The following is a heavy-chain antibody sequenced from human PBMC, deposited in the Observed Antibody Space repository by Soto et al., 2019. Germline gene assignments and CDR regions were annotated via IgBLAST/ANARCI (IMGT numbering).Heavy chain of an antibody. CDR3: ARGTIFYLEYYYMDV. CDR2: IWYDGSNK. V-gene: IGHV3-33*01. J-gene: IGHJ6*03. CDR1: GFTFSSYG. Sequence: QVQLVESGGGVVQPGRSLRLSCAASGFTFSSYGMHWVRQAPGKGLEWVAVIWYDGSNKYYADSVKGRFTISRDNSKNTLYLQMNSLRAEDTAVYYCARGTIFYLEYYYMDVWGKGTTVTVS. D-gene: IGHD3-9*01.